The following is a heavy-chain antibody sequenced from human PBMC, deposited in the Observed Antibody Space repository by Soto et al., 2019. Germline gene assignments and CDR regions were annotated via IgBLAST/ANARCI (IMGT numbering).Heavy chain of an antibody. V-gene: IGHV3-11*01. CDR1: GFTFSDYY. D-gene: IGHD3-16*01. Sequence: QVQLVESGGGLVKPGGSLRLSCAASGFTFSDYYMSWIRQAPGKGLEWISYISGSGSKIYYADSVKGRFTISRDNAKNPRYLQMNSLRAEDTALYFCARDPGGVEPNYWGQGGLVTVSS. CDR2: ISGSGSKI. J-gene: IGHJ4*02. CDR3: ARDPGGVEPNY.